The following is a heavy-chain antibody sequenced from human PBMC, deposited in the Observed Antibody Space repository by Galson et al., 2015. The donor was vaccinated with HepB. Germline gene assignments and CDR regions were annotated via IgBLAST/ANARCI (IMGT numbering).Heavy chain of an antibody. Sequence: SLRLSCAASGFTFSDYYMSWIRQAPGKGLEWVSYISSSGSTIYYADSVKGRFTISRDNAKNSLCLQMNSLRAEDTAVYYCAGGPYSSGWKFDYWGQGTLVTVSS. CDR3: AGGPYSSGWKFDY. CDR1: GFTFSDYY. V-gene: IGHV3-11*01. D-gene: IGHD6-19*01. J-gene: IGHJ4*02. CDR2: ISSSGSTI.